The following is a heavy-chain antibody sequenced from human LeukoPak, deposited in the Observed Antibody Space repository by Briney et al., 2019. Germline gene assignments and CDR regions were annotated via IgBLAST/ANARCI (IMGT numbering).Heavy chain of an antibody. Sequence: GASVKVSCKASGYTFTSYDINWVRQATGQGLEWMGWMNPNSGNTGYAQKFQGRVTMTRNTSISTVYMELSSLRSEDTAVYYCAREGYGSGSLDYWGQGTLVTVPS. V-gene: IGHV1-8*01. J-gene: IGHJ4*02. D-gene: IGHD3-10*01. CDR2: MNPNSGNT. CDR1: GYTFTSYD. CDR3: AREGYGSGSLDY.